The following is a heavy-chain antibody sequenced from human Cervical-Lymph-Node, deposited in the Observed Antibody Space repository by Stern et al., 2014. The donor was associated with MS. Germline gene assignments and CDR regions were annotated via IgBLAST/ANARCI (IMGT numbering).Heavy chain of an antibody. J-gene: IGHJ4*01. D-gene: IGHD2/OR15-2a*01. Sequence: QLQLQESGPGLVKPSETLSLTCTVSGGSITNYYWSWIRQPPGKGLEWIGYVYYSGSPNDNPSIKGRVTISVDTSKNQFSLKLSSVTAADTAVYYCARDKGMFFLWGQGTLVTVSS. CDR3: ARDKGMFFL. CDR1: GGSITNYY. CDR2: VYYSGSP. V-gene: IGHV4-59*01.